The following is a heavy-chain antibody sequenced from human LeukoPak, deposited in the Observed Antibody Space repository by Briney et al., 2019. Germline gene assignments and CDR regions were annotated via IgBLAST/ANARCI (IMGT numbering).Heavy chain of an antibody. CDR3: ARAVHCSGGSCYFDY. D-gene: IGHD2-15*01. J-gene: IGHJ4*02. CDR2: IYTSGST. CDR1: GGSISSYS. V-gene: IGHV4-4*07. Sequence: KPSETLSLTCTVSGGSISSYSWSWIRQPAGKGLEWIGRIYTSGSTKYNPSLTSRVTMSVDTSKNQFSLKLRSVTAADTAVHYCARAVHCSGGSCYFDYWGQGTLVTVSS.